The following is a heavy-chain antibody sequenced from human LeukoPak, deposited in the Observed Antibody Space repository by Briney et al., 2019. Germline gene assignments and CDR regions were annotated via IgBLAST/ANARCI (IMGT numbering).Heavy chain of an antibody. J-gene: IGHJ4*02. V-gene: IGHV3-23*01. CDR3: AKGGGWLYYFDY. D-gene: IGHD6-19*01. CDR1: GFTFSSFA. Sequence: GGSLRLSCAASGFTFSSFAMNWVRQAPGKGLEWVSAISDSGGSRYYADSVKGRFTIYRDNAKNTVYLQMNSLRVEDTAVYYCAKGGGWLYYFDYWGQGSLVSVSS. CDR2: ISDSGGSR.